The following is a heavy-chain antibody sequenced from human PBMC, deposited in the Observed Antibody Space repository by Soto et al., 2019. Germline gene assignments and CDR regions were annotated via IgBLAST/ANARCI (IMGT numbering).Heavy chain of an antibody. CDR2: ITRDNGNT. V-gene: IGHV1-3*01. J-gene: IGHJ3*01. CDR3: ARDILSVGPRANDAFDV. D-gene: IGHD2-8*02. Sequence: QVQLVQSGAEVRKPGASVNISCRASGFTFSDHLINWVRQVPGQSLEWIGWITRDNGNTKYSQPFQGRVTLSRHLSASIIYVELSDLTSEDPTVFYCARDILSVGPRANDAFDVWGQGTMVTVSS. CDR1: GFTFSDHL.